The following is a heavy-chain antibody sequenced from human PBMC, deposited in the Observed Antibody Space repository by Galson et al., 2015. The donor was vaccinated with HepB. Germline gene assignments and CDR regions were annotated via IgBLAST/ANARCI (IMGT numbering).Heavy chain of an antibody. Sequence: SLRLSCAASGLNFNNYVMHWVRQAPGKGLEWVALISFDVNNKSYADSVKGRFTISRDNSRNTLYLHMSSVTTEDTAMYYCARGGHIVVVTSTRNFDPFNIWGQGTLVTVSS. V-gene: IGHV3-30-3*01. J-gene: IGHJ3*02. CDR1: GLNFNNYV. CDR2: ISFDVNNK. CDR3: ARGGHIVVVTSTRNFDPFNI. D-gene: IGHD2-21*02.